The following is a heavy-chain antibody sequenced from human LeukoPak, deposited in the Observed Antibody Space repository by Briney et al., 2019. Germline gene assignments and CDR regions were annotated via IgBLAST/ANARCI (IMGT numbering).Heavy chain of an antibody. J-gene: IGHJ4*02. CDR3: ARRDASNFDY. CDR2: IYPGDSDT. Sequence: GASLKISCKGSGYSFTNYWIGWVRQLPGKGLEWMGIIYPGDSDTRYSPSFQGQVTISADKSINTAYLQWSSLKASDTAIYYCARRDASNFDYWGQGTLVTVSS. V-gene: IGHV5-51*01. D-gene: IGHD5-24*01. CDR1: GYSFTNYW.